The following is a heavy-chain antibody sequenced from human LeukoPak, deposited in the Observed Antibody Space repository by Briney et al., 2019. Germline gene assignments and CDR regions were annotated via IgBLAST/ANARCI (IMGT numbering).Heavy chain of an antibody. CDR3: AVRGVVIVATTAFDM. CDR1: GGSISSYY. Sequence: SETLSLTCTVSGGSISSYYWSWIRQPPGKGLEWIGYIYYSGSTNYNPSLKSRVTISVDTSKNQFSLKLTSVTAADTAVYFCAVRGVVIVATTAFDMWGQGTMVTVSS. D-gene: IGHD5-12*01. J-gene: IGHJ3*02. V-gene: IGHV4-59*08. CDR2: IYYSGST.